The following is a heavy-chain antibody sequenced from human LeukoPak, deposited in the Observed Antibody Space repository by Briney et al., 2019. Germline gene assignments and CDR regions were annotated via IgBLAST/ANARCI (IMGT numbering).Heavy chain of an antibody. CDR2: IYYSGTT. J-gene: IGHJ2*01. D-gene: IGHD2-2*01. V-gene: IGHV4-59*01. Sequence: SETLSLTCTVSGGSISSYYWSWIRQPPGKGLEWIGYIYYSGTTNYNPSLKSRVTISLDRSKNQFSLKVNSVTAADTALYYCARDSSSWARYFDLWGRGTLVTVS. CDR1: GGSISSYY. CDR3: ARDSSSWARYFDL.